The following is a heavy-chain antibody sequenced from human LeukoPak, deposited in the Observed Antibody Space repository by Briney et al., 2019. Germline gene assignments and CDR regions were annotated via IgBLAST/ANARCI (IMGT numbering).Heavy chain of an antibody. Sequence: GGSLRLSCAASGFTFSSYWMSWVRQAPGKGLEWVANIKQDGSEKYYVDSVKGRFTISRDNAKNSLYLQMNTLRAEDTAVYYCAKGTYYDFWSAYCHFDSWGQGTLVTVSS. V-gene: IGHV3-7*03. J-gene: IGHJ4*02. CDR3: AKGTYYDFWSAYCHFDS. D-gene: IGHD3-3*01. CDR1: GFTFSSYW. CDR2: IKQDGSEK.